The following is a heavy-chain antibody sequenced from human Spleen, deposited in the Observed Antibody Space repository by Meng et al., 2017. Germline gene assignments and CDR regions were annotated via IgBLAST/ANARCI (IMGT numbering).Heavy chain of an antibody. V-gene: IGHV1-2*06. CDR1: GYNFPDYW. Sequence: VQRVQSGADVEKPGASVKVSCKPSGYNFPDYWLHWVRRAPGQGLEWMGRIDPKSGDTHYAQRFQGRVTMTGDTSISTAYMELSGLRSDDTAMYYCARDEDISAAGKLFGDYWGQGTLVTVSS. J-gene: IGHJ4*02. D-gene: IGHD6-13*01. CDR2: IDPKSGDT. CDR3: ARDEDISAAGKLFGDY.